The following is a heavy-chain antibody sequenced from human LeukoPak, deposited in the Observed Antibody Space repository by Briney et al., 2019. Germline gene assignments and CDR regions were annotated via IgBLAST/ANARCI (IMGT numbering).Heavy chain of an antibody. CDR2: INPNSGGT. CDR1: GYTFTGYY. CDR3: ARVMEYYGSGSYYNRWHWFDP. Sequence: VASVKVSCKASGYTFTGYYMHWVRQAPAQGHEWMGLINPNSGGTNYAQKFQGRVTMTRDTSISTAYMELSRLRSDDTAVYYCARVMEYYGSGSYYNRWHWFDPWGQGTLVTVSS. V-gene: IGHV1-2*02. D-gene: IGHD3-10*01. J-gene: IGHJ5*02.